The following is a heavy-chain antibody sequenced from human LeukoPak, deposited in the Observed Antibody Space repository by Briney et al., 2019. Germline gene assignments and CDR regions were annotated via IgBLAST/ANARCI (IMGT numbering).Heavy chain of an antibody. CDR1: GFMFSSYN. J-gene: IGHJ3*02. CDR2: ISSSSNYI. V-gene: IGHV3-21*01. Sequence: GGSLRLSCAASGFMFSSYNMNWVRQAPGKGLEWVSSISSSSNYIYYADSMKGRFTISRDNAKNSLYLQMNSLRAEDTAMYYCARGSGAFDIWGQGTMVTVSS. CDR3: ARGSGAFDI. D-gene: IGHD1-14*01.